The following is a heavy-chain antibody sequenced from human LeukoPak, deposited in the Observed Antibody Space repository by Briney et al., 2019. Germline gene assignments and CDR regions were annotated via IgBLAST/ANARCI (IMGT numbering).Heavy chain of an antibody. CDR3: ARRGYSGYDYGYYFDY. Sequence: PSETLSLTCTASGGSISSYYWSWIRQPPGKGLEWIGYIYYSGSTNYNPSLKSRVTISVDTSKNQSSLKLSSVTAADTAVYYCARRGYSGYDYGYYFDYWGQGTLVTVSS. CDR2: IYYSGST. D-gene: IGHD5-12*01. CDR1: GGSISSYY. V-gene: IGHV4-59*01. J-gene: IGHJ4*02.